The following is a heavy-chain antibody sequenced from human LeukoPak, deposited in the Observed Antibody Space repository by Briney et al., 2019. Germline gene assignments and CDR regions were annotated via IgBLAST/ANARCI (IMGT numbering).Heavy chain of an antibody. CDR3: ARDRAVAGAFDY. V-gene: IGHV1-69*13. CDR2: IIPIFGTA. Sequence: GASVKVSCKASGGTFSSYAISWVRQAPGQGLEWMGGIIPIFGTANYAQKFQGRVTITADESTSTAYMELSSLRSEDTAVYYCARDRAVAGAFDYWGQGTLDTVSS. J-gene: IGHJ4*02. CDR1: GGTFSSYA. D-gene: IGHD6-19*01.